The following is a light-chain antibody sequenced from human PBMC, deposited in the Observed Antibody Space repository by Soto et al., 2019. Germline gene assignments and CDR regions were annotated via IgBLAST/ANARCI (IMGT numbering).Light chain of an antibody. V-gene: IGKV1-5*03. CDR2: KAS. CDR1: QSISSW. J-gene: IGKJ3*01. CDR3: HQYNSYSRFT. Sequence: DIKMTQSPSTLSASVGDRVTITCRASQSISSWLAWYQQKPGKAPNLLISKASTLESGVPSGFSGSGSETEFYLTISRLEQDAFTTYDGHQYNSYSRFTSGLENKVD.